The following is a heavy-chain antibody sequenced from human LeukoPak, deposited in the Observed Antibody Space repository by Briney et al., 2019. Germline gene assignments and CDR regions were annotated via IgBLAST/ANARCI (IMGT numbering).Heavy chain of an antibody. Sequence: GASVKVSCKASGYTFTGYYMHWVRQASGQGLEWMGWINPNSGGTNYAQKFQGRVTMTRDTSISTAYMELSRLRSDDTAVYYCARDSYYYGSGSYSNWFDPWGQGTLVTVSS. CDR2: INPNSGGT. CDR1: GYTFTGYY. V-gene: IGHV1-2*02. J-gene: IGHJ5*02. D-gene: IGHD3-10*01. CDR3: ARDSYYYGSGSYSNWFDP.